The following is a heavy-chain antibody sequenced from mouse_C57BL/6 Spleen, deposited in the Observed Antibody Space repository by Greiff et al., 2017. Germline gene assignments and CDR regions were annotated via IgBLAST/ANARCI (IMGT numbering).Heavy chain of an antibody. CDR3: AREGQLRAYYFDY. D-gene: IGHD3-2*02. CDR1: GFTFSSYA. V-gene: IGHV5-4*01. J-gene: IGHJ2*01. Sequence: VESGGGLVKPGGSLKLSCAASGFTFSSYAMSWVRQTPEKRLEWVATISDGGSYTYYPDNVKGRFTISRDNAKNNLYLQMSHLKSEDTAMYYCAREGQLRAYYFDYWGQGTTLTVSS. CDR2: ISDGGSYT.